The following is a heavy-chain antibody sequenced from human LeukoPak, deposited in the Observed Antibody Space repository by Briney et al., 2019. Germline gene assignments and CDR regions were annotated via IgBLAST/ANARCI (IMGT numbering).Heavy chain of an antibody. V-gene: IGHV5-51*01. CDR1: GYSFTSYW. D-gene: IGHD2-21*02. CDR3: ARRLADCGGDSQCGFDY. CDR2: IYPGDSDT. Sequence: NHGESLKISCKGSGYSFTSYWIGWVRQMPGKGLEGMGIIYPGDSDTRYSPSLQGQGTISADKSISTAYLHWSSLKASDTAMYYCARRLADCGGDSQCGFDYSGQRTLVTVSS. J-gene: IGHJ4*02.